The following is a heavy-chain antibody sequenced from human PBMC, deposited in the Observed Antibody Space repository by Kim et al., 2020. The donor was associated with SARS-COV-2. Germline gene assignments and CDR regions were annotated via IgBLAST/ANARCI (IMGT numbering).Heavy chain of an antibody. Sequence: SETLSLTCTVSGGSISSYYWSWIRQPPGKGLEWIGYIYYSGSTNYNPSLKSRVTISVDTSKNQFSLKLSSVTAADTAVYYCARDMKDRWAHWFDPWGQGTLVTVSS. CDR1: GGSISSYY. D-gene: IGHD1-26*01. J-gene: IGHJ5*02. CDR3: ARDMKDRWAHWFDP. CDR2: IYYSGST. V-gene: IGHV4-59*13.